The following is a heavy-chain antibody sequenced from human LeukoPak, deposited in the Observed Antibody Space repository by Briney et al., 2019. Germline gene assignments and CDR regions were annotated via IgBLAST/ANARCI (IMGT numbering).Heavy chain of an antibody. CDR1: GYSFTSYW. V-gene: IGHV5-51*01. D-gene: IGHD3-22*01. J-gene: IGHJ4*01. CDR2: IYPGDSDT. CDR3: ARPGGSSGPAADLDY. Sequence: PGESLKISCKGSGYSFTSYWIGWVRRMPGKGLEWMGIIYPGDSDTRYSPSFQGQVTISADKSISTAYLQWSSLKASDTAMYYCARPGGSSGPAADLDYWGQGTLVTVSS.